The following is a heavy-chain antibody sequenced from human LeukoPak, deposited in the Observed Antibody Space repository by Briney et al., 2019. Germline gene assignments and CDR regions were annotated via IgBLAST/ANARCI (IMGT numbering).Heavy chain of an antibody. J-gene: IGHJ4*02. CDR2: IYPGDSDT. CDR1: GYSFTSYW. V-gene: IGHV5-51*01. D-gene: IGHD5-18*01. Sequence: GVSLKISCKGSGYSFTSYWIGWVRQMPGKGLEWMGIIYPGDSDTRYSPSFQGQVTISADKSISTAYLQWSSLKASDTAVYYCARLPPTRRGCSYGWDFWGRGTLAIVS. CDR3: ARLPPTRRGCSYGWDF.